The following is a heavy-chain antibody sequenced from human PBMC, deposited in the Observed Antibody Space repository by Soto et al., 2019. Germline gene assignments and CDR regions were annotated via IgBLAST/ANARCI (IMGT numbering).Heavy chain of an antibody. CDR2: ISYDGSNK. CDR3: ARSPYSVSYLAYFDY. J-gene: IGHJ4*02. Sequence: RLSCAASGFTFSSYGMHWVRQAPGKGLEWVAVISYDGSNKYYADSVKGRFTISRDNSKNTLYLQMNSLRAEDTAVYYCARSPYSVSYLAYFDYWGQGTLVPVSS. D-gene: IGHD1-26*01. V-gene: IGHV3-30*03. CDR1: GFTFSSYG.